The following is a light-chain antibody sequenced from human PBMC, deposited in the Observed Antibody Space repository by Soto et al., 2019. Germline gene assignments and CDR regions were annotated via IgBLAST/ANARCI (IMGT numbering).Light chain of an antibody. CDR2: KAS. CDR3: QQYDNLPLT. J-gene: IGKJ4*01. V-gene: IGKV1-5*03. Sequence: DLQMAHSPSTLSGSTEHRVTITCRASQTISSWLAWYQQKPGKAPKLLIYKASTLKSGVPSRFSGSGSGTDFTFTISSLQPEDIATYYCQQYDNLPLTFGGGTKVDI. CDR1: QTISSW.